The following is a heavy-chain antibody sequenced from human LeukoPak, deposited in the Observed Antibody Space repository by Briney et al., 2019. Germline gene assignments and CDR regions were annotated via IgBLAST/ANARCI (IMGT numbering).Heavy chain of an antibody. D-gene: IGHD6-19*01. V-gene: IGHV3-53*01. CDR2: IYSGGST. J-gene: IGHJ4*02. CDR1: GFTVSSNY. CDR3: ARLQRAVTGTL. Sequence: PGGSLRLSCAASGFTVSSNYMSWVRQAPGKGLEWVSIIYSGGSTFYADSVKGRFTISRDNAKNSLYLQMSSLRGEDTAVYYCARLQRAVTGTLWGQGTLVIVSS.